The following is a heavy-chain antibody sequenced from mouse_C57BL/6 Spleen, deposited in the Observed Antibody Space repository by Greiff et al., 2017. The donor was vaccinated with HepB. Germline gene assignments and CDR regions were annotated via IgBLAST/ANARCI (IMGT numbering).Heavy chain of an antibody. V-gene: IGHV1-82*01. Sequence: QVQLQQSGPELVKPGASVKISCKASGYAFSSSWMNWVKQRPGKGLEWIGRIYPGDGDTNYNGKFKGKATLTADKSSSTAYMQLSSLTSEDSAVYFCAWTTVVATEWWYFDVWGTGTTVTVSS. CDR3: AWTTVVATEWWYFDV. J-gene: IGHJ1*03. CDR1: GYAFSSSW. CDR2: IYPGDGDT. D-gene: IGHD1-1*01.